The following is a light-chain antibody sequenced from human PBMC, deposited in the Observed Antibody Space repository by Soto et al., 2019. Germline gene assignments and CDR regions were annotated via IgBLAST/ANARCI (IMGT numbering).Light chain of an antibody. J-gene: IGLJ2*01. CDR2: GNS. V-gene: IGLV1-40*01. Sequence: QSVLTQPPSVSGAPGQRVTISCTGSSSNIGAGYDVHWYQQLPGTAPKILIYGNSNRPSGVPDRSSGSKSGTSASLAITGLQAEDEADYYCQSYDSSLSVVFGGGTKLTVL. CDR1: SSNIGAGYD. CDR3: QSYDSSLSVV.